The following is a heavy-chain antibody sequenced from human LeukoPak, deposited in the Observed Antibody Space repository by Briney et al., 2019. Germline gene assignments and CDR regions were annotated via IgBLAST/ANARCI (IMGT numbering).Heavy chain of an antibody. D-gene: IGHD6-6*01. CDR3: ARVMAARREDLNWFDP. CDR2: IYYSGNT. Sequence: SETLSLTCTVSGGSISSSCSYWGWLRQPPGKGLEWIVCIYYSGNTYNPSIKSRVTISVDSSKNQLSLNLTSVTAADTAVYYCARVMAARREDLNWFDPWGQRTLVTVSS. CDR1: GGSISSSCSY. J-gene: IGHJ5*02. V-gene: IGHV4-39*07.